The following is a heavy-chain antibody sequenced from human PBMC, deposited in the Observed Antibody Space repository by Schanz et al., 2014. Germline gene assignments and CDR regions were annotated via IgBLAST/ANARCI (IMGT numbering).Heavy chain of an antibody. Sequence: QVQLQESGPGLLKPSQTLSLTCTVSGGSVSSGGDYWSWIRQPAGKGLEWIGRVYTSGSTNYNPSRKSRLPISLDPPKTHFPRKLGSVTAADTAVYYCARGGARRFPVVPDAIQGLRGHYYYYYLDVWGKGTTVTASS. CDR3: ARGGARRFPVVPDAIQGLRGHYYYYYLDV. CDR1: GGSVSSGGDY. D-gene: IGHD2-2*02. CDR2: VYTSGST. V-gene: IGHV4-61*02. J-gene: IGHJ6*03.